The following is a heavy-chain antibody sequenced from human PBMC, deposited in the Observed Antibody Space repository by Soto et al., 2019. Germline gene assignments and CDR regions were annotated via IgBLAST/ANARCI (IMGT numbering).Heavy chain of an antibody. Sequence: SETLSLTCTVSGGSISSYYWSWIRQPPGKGLEWIGYIYYSGSTNYNPSLKSRVTISVDTSKNQFSLKLSSVTAADTAVYYCAVNLGINWFDPWGQGTLVTVSS. V-gene: IGHV4-59*01. D-gene: IGHD7-27*01. CDR2: IYYSGST. CDR1: GGSISSYY. J-gene: IGHJ5*02. CDR3: AVNLGINWFDP.